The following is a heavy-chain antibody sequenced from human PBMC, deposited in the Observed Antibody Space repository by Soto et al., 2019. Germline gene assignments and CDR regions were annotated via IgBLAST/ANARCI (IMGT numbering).Heavy chain of an antibody. Sequence: SETLSLTCTVSGASISSRDYYWGWIRQTPGKGLEWIGNIDYNGVTYYNPSLKSRVTVSKDTSKNQFSLKVASVTAADTAIYYCGRVMIGTSRHTDSDYWGQGTQVTVSS. CDR3: GRVMIGTSRHTDSDY. D-gene: IGHD2-8*01. V-gene: IGHV4-39*01. CDR2: IDYNGVT. J-gene: IGHJ4*02. CDR1: GASISSRDYY.